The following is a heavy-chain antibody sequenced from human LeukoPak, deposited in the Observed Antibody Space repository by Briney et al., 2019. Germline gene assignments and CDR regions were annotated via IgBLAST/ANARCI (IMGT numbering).Heavy chain of an antibody. Sequence: SKTLSLTCTVSGGSISSYYWSWIRQPPGKGLEWIGYIYTSGSTNYNPSLKSRVTISVDTSKNQFSLKLSSVTAADTAVYYCARGGFGEYYFDYWGQGTLVTVSS. V-gene: IGHV4-4*09. CDR2: IYTSGST. CDR1: GGSISSYY. J-gene: IGHJ4*02. D-gene: IGHD3-10*01. CDR3: ARGGFGEYYFDY.